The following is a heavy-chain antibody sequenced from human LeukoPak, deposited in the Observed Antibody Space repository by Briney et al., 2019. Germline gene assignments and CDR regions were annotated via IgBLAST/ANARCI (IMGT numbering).Heavy chain of an antibody. CDR1: GYSFTSYW. J-gene: IGHJ4*02. D-gene: IGHD2-2*01. CDR3: SIVVVTAARYYFDY. Sequence: GESLKISCQGSGYSFTSYWINWVRQMPGKGLEWMGRIDPSDSYTNYSPSFQGHVTISADKSISTAYLQWSSLKASDIAMYYCSIVVVTAARYYFDYWGQGTLVTVSS. CDR2: IDPSDSYT. V-gene: IGHV5-10-1*01.